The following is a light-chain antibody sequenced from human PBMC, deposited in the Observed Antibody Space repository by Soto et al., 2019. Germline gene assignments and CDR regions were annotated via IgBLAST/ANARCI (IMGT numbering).Light chain of an antibody. J-gene: IGKJ3*01. Sequence: EIVLTQSPGTLSLYPGERATLSCRASQSVSSSYLAWYQQKPGQAPRLLIYGASSQATGIPDRFSGSGSGTDFTLTISRLEPEDVAVYYCQQCGGSPLFTFGPGTKVDIK. CDR2: GAS. CDR1: QSVSSSY. CDR3: QQCGGSPLFT. V-gene: IGKV3-20*01.